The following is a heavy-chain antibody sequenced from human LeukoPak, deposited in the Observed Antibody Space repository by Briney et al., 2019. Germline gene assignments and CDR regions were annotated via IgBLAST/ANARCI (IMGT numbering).Heavy chain of an antibody. CDR1: GGSVSDYY. V-gene: IGHV4-59*02. D-gene: IGHD3-10*01. CDR2: SYYTGST. J-gene: IGHJ4*02. Sequence: SETLSLTCTISGGSVSDYYWSWIRQSRGKGLEWIGYSYYTGSTTYNPPLKSRVTMSADTSKNQFSLKLTSVTPADTAVYYCARTAKYYYGSETYYFFDYWGQGTLVTVSS. CDR3: ARTAKYYYGSETYYFFDY.